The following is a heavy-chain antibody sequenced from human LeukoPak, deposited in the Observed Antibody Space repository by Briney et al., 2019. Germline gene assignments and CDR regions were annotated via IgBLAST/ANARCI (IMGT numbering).Heavy chain of an antibody. CDR1: AGSFSGYY. CDR2: INHSGST. V-gene: IGHV4-34*01. D-gene: IGHD3-22*01. Sequence: PSETLSLTCAVYAGSFSGYYWSWIRQPPGKGLEWIGEINHSGSTNYNPSLKSRVTISVDTSKNQFSLKLSSVTAADTAVYYCARAGPYYDSSGYHSPLDYWGQGTLVTVSS. CDR3: ARAGPYYDSSGYHSPLDY. J-gene: IGHJ4*02.